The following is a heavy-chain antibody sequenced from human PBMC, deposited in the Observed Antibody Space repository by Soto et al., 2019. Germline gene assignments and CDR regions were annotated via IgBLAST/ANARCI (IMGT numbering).Heavy chain of an antibody. J-gene: IGHJ6*02. CDR1: GFTFSSYG. Sequence: QVQLVESGGGVVQPGRSLRLSCAASGFTFSSYGMHWVRQAPGKGLEWVAVISYDGSNKYYADSVKGRFTISRDNSKNTLYLQMNSLRAEDTAVYYCAKGRYSRYGYYYGMDVWGQGTTVNVSS. V-gene: IGHV3-30*18. D-gene: IGHD5-12*01. CDR2: ISYDGSNK. CDR3: AKGRYSRYGYYYGMDV.